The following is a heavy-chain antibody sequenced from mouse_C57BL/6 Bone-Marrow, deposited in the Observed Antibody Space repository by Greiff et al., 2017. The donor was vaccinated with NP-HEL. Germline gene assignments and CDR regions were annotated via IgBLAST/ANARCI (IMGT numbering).Heavy chain of an antibody. CDR2: ISSGGDYI. D-gene: IGHD1-1*01. J-gene: IGHJ1*03. V-gene: IGHV5-9-1*02. Sequence: EVKLVAPGEGLVKPGGSLKLSCAASGFTFSSYAMSWVRQTPEQRLEWVAYISSGGDYIYYADTVKGRFTISRDNARNTLYLQMISLKSEDTAMYYCTRDTFYYGSPLWYFEGWGTGTTVTVSS. CDR1: GFTFSSYA. CDR3: TRDTFYYGSPLWYFEG.